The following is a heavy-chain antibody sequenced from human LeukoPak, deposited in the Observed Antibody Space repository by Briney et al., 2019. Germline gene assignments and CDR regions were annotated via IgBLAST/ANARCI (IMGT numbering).Heavy chain of an antibody. D-gene: IGHD4-23*01. Sequence: PETLSLTCTVSGGPISSYYWSWIRQPPGKGLEWIGNIYNSGGTNYIPSLKRRVTTSVDTSKNQFSLKLTSVTAADTAVYYCARYRGNSNGGFDPWGQGTLVSVSS. CDR1: GGPISSYY. V-gene: IGHV4-59*01. CDR2: IYNSGGT. CDR3: ARYRGNSNGGFDP. J-gene: IGHJ5*02.